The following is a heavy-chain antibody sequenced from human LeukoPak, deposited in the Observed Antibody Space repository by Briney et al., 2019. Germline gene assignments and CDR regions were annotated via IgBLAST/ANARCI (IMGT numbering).Heavy chain of an antibody. V-gene: IGHV3-9*03. CDR2: ISWNSGSI. CDR1: GFTFYDYA. J-gene: IGHJ3*01. Sequence: PGRSLRLSCAASGFTFYDYAMHWVRQAPGKCLEWVSGISWNSGSIGYADSVKGRFTISRDNAKNYLYLQMNSLRAEYMALYYRAKDRSYGYTRGAFDLWGQGTMVTVSS. CDR3: AKDRSYGYTRGAFDL. D-gene: IGHD5-18*01.